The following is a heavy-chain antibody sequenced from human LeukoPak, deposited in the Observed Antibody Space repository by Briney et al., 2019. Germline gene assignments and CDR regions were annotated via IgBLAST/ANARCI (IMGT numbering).Heavy chain of an antibody. D-gene: IGHD6-6*01. J-gene: IGHJ4*02. CDR1: GYTFTDYY. V-gene: IGHV1-2*02. CDR3: ARDGSCDY. CDR2: ISANIGGT. Sequence: ASVKVSCKASGYTFTDYYIHWLRQAPGQGLEWMGWISANIGGTNYAQKFRGRVTMTKDTYISTAYMELSWVTSDDTAVYYCARDGSCDYWGRGTLVTVSS.